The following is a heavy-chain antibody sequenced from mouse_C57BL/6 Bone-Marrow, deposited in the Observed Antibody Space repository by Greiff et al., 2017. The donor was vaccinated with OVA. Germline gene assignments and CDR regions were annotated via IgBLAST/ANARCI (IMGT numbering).Heavy chain of an antibody. J-gene: IGHJ4*01. V-gene: IGHV1-64*01. CDR1: GYTFTSYW. CDR3: ARDYGSKDYYAMDY. Sequence: QVQLQQPGAELVKPGASVKLSCKDSGYTFTSYWMHWVKQRPGQGLEWIGMIHPNSGSTNYNEKFKSKATLTVDKSSSTAYMQLSSLTSEDSAVYYCARDYGSKDYYAMDYWGQGTSVTVSS. D-gene: IGHD1-1*01. CDR2: IHPNSGST.